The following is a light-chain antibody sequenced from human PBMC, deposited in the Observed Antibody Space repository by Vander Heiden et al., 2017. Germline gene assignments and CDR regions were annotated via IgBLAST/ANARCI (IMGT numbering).Light chain of an antibody. CDR3: RQYDNYPRT. CDR1: QGIRND. V-gene: IGKV1-6*01. Sequence: AIQMTQSPSSLSASVGDRVIITCRASQGIRNDLGWYQQKPGQAPKLLIYAASSLQSGVPSRFSGSGSGTDFTLTISSLQPEDIATYYCRQYDNYPRTFGHGTKVEIK. CDR2: AAS. J-gene: IGKJ1*01.